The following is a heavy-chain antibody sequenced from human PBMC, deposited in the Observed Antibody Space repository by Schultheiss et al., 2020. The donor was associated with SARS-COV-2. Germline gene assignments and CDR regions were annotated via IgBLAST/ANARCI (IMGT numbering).Heavy chain of an antibody. CDR3: ARARAEQHLPFSWGPIPHPTTWFDP. D-gene: IGHD6-13*01. CDR2: INSDGSAS. Sequence: GGSLRLSCAASGFTFDDYAMHWVRQAPGKGLEWVSGINSDGSASSYADSVKGRFTVSRDNAGNTLYLQMNNLRVEDTAIYYCARARAEQHLPFSWGPIPHPTTWFDPWGQGTLVTVSS. J-gene: IGHJ5*02. CDR1: GFTFDDYA. V-gene: IGHV3-74*01.